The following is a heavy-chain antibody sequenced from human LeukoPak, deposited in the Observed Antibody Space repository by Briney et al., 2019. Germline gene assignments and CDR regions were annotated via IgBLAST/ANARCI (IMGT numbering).Heavy chain of an antibody. J-gene: IGHJ6*03. Sequence: PGGSLTLSCAASGFIFSTYNMNWVRQAPGKELEWLSSITSTSDHIYYIDSVKGRFTISRDNAKNSLYLQMNSLRAEDTAVYYCARDPYSGGYYQYYFYYMDVWGPGTTVTVSS. CDR1: GFIFSTYN. CDR3: ARDPYSGGYYQYYFYYMDV. CDR2: ITSTSDHI. V-gene: IGHV3-21*01. D-gene: IGHD1-26*01.